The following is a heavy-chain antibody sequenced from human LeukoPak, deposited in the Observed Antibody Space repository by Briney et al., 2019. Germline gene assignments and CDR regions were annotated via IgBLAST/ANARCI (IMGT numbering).Heavy chain of an antibody. Sequence: GGSLRLSCAASGFTLSSYAMSWVRQAPGKGLEWVGRIKSKTDGGTTDYAAPVKGRFTISRDDSKNTLYLQMNSLKTEDTAVYYCTTVYGDYGDYWGQGTLVTVSS. D-gene: IGHD4-17*01. CDR1: GFTLSSYA. CDR2: IKSKTDGGTT. V-gene: IGHV3-15*01. CDR3: TTVYGDYGDY. J-gene: IGHJ4*02.